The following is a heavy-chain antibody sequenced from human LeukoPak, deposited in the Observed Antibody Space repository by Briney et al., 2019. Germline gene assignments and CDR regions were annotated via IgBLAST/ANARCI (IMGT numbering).Heavy chain of an antibody. CDR2: MNPNSGNT. Sequence: GASVKVSCKASGYTFTSYDINWVRQATGQGLEWMGWMNPNSGNTGYAQNFQGRVTMTRSASINTAYMELSSPTSDDTAVYYCARSSVGARRRIDYWGQGTLVTVSS. J-gene: IGHJ4*02. D-gene: IGHD1-26*01. CDR3: ARSSVGARRRIDY. V-gene: IGHV1-8*01. CDR1: GYTFTSYD.